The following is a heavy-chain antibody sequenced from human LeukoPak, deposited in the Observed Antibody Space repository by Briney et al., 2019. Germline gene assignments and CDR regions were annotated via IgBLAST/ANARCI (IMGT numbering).Heavy chain of an antibody. J-gene: IGHJ4*02. CDR2: IYYSGST. V-gene: IGHV4-59*01. CDR3: ARRGYSYGPFDY. D-gene: IGHD5-18*01. CDR1: GGSISSYY. Sequence: SEILSLTCTVSGGSISSYYWSWIRQPPGKGLEWIGYIYYSGSTNYNPSLKSRVTISVDTSKNQFSLKLSSVTAADTAVYYCARRGYSYGPFDYWGQGTLVTVSS.